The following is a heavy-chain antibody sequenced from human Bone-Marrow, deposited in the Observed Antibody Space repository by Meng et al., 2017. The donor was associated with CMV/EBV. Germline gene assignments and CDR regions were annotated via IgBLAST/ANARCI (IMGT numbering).Heavy chain of an antibody. CDR1: GGTFSSYA. CDR3: ADHSSSSRKGTIDYYYYGKDV. V-gene: IGHV1-69*05. J-gene: IGHJ6*02. CDR2: IIPIFGTA. D-gene: IGHD6-6*01. Sequence: SVKVSCKASGGTFSSYAISWVRQAPGQGLEWMGGIIPIFGTANYAQKFQGRVTITTDESTSTAYMELSSLRSEDTAVYYCADHSSSSRKGTIDYYYYGKDVWGQGTTVTVSS.